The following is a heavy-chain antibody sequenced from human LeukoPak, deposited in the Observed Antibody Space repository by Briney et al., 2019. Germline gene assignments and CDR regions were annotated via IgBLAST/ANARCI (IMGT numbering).Heavy chain of an antibody. J-gene: IGHJ4*02. Sequence: GGSLRLSCVASGFTFSSHWMHWVRRAPGKGLVWVSRVNSDGSSTRYADSVQGRFTISRDNGRNTLYLQMNSLRAEDTAVYYCVRSGGDYWGQGTLVTVSS. V-gene: IGHV3-74*01. CDR1: GFTFSSHW. CDR3: VRSGGDY. CDR2: VNSDGSST.